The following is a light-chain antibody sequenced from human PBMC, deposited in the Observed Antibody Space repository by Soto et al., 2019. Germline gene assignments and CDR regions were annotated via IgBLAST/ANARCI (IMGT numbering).Light chain of an antibody. J-gene: IGLJ2*01. CDR3: CSYSGSSPPVV. CDR2: DVS. V-gene: IGLV2-14*01. Sequence: QSALTQPASVSGSPGQSIAISCTGTSSDVGGYNYVSWYQQHPGKAPKLMIFDVSHRPSGVSNRFSGSKSGNTASLTISGLQAEDEADYYCCSYSGSSPPVVFGGGTKLTVL. CDR1: SSDVGGYNY.